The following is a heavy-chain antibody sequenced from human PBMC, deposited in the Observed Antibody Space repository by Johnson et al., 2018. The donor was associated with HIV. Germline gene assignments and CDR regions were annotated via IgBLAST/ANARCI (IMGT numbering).Heavy chain of an antibody. V-gene: IGHV3-11*04. Sequence: VQLVESGGGLVKPGGSLRLSCAASGFTFGDYYMTWIRQAPGKGLEWVSYISSSGNTIYYADSVQGRFTISRDNAKNSLSLQMNSLRAEDTAVYYCARDLRGANWHDVFDIWGQGTMVTVSS. J-gene: IGHJ3*02. CDR1: GFTFGDYY. CDR2: ISSSGNTI. D-gene: IGHD1-26*01. CDR3: ARDLRGANWHDVFDI.